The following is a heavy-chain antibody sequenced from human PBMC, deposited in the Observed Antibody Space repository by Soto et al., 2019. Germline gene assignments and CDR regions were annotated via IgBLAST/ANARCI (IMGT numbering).Heavy chain of an antibody. D-gene: IGHD2-15*01. CDR3: ARAFCSRGSCSTFDY. J-gene: IGHJ4*02. CDR2: IFYSGTT. CDR1: GGSISSGDYY. Sequence: QVQLQESGPGLVKPSQTLSLTCSVSGGSISSGDYYWSWIRQPPGKGLECIGYIFYSGTTYYNPSLESRLTISVDTSKNHCSLKLSSAAAADTAVYYCARAFCSRGSCSTFDYWGQGTLVNVSS. V-gene: IGHV4-30-4*01.